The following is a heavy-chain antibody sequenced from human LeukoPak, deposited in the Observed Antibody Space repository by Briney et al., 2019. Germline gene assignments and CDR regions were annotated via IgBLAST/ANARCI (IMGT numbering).Heavy chain of an antibody. CDR2: ISASGGTT. CDR3: ARPRGSGWRFDY. CDR1: GFTFSSYA. V-gene: IGHV3-23*01. J-gene: IGHJ4*02. D-gene: IGHD6-19*01. Sequence: GGSLRLSCAASGFTFSSYAMGWVRQAPGKGLEWVSLISASGGTTYYADSVKGRFTISRDNSKNTLYLQMNSLRAEDTAVYYCARPRGSGWRFDYWGKGTLVTVSS.